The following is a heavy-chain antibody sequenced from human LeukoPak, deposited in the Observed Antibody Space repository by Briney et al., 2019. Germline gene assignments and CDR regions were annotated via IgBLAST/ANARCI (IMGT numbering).Heavy chain of an antibody. CDR1: GYTFTSYG. CDR3: ARDSLHSGSYSEVDY. CDR2: ISAYNGNT. Sequence: ASVKVSCKASGYTFTSYGFSWVRQAPGQGLEWMGWISAYNGNTNYAQKLQGRVTMTTDTSTSTAYMELRSLRSDDTAVYYCARDSLHSGSYSEVDYWGQGTLVTVSS. D-gene: IGHD1-26*01. J-gene: IGHJ4*02. V-gene: IGHV1-18*01.